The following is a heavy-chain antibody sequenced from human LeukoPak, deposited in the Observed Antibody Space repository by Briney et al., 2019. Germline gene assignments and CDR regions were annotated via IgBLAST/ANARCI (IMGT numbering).Heavy chain of an antibody. CDR2: IYPNASDT. V-gene: IGHV5-51*01. CDR1: GYRFTNYW. Sequence: GESLKISCKGSGYRFTNYWIGWVRQMPGKGLEWMGIIYPNASDTRYGPSFRGQVTISADKSITTAYLQWNSLKASDTAMYYCALSSGAYNSAGYFDYWGQGALVTVSS. CDR3: ALSSGAYNSAGYFDY. J-gene: IGHJ4*02. D-gene: IGHD2-15*01.